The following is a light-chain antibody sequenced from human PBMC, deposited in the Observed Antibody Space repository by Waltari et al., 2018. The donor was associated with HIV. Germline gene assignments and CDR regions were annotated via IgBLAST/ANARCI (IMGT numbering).Light chain of an antibody. CDR1: SSNIGAGYD. V-gene: IGLV1-40*01. J-gene: IGLJ2*01. Sequence: QSVLTQPPSVSGAPGQRVTISCTGSSSNIGAGYDVHWYQQLPGTAPKLLIHGNSNRPSGVPDRFSGSKSCTSASLAITGLQAADEADYYCQSYDSSLSGVVFGGGTKLTVL. CDR2: GNS. CDR3: QSYDSSLSGVV.